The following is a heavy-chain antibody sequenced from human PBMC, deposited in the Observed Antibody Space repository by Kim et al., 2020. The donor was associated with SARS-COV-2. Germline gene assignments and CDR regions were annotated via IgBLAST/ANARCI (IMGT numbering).Heavy chain of an antibody. CDR3: ARAPPMIVVRSYFDY. V-gene: IGHV3-30*01. Sequence: DSVKGRFTISRDNSKNPLYLQMNSLRAEDTAVYYCARAPPMIVVRSYFDYWGQGTLVTVSS. J-gene: IGHJ4*02. D-gene: IGHD3-22*01.